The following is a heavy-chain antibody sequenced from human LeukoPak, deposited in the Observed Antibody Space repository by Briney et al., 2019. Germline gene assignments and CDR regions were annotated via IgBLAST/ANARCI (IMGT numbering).Heavy chain of an antibody. J-gene: IGHJ5*02. CDR2: INTYNGNT. Sequence: GASVKVSCKASGYTFTSYGISWVRQAPGQGLEWMGWINTYNGNTNYAQKLQGRVTMTTDTSTSTAYMELRSLRSDDTAVYYCARNTYYDFWSGYRNNWFDPWGQGTLVTVSS. CDR1: GYTFTSYG. D-gene: IGHD3-3*01. CDR3: ARNTYYDFWSGYRNNWFDP. V-gene: IGHV1-18*01.